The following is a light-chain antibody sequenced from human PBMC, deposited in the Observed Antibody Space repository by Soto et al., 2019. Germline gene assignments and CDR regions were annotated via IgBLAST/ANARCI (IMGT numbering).Light chain of an antibody. CDR3: ETWNSNTRV. Sequence: QAVVTQSSSASASLGSSVNLTCTLSSGHRSYIIAWHQQQPGKAPRFLMRLESSGSQNKGSGVPDRFSGSSSGAARYRTISNLQSEDEADYYCETWNSNTRVFGGGTKVTVL. V-gene: IGLV4-60*03. J-gene: IGLJ3*02. CDR2: LESSGSQ. CDR1: SGHRSYI.